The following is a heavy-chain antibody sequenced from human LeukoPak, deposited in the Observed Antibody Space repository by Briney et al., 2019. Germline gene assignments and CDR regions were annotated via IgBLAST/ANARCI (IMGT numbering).Heavy chain of an antibody. CDR1: GFTFTTNW. D-gene: IGHD2/OR15-2a*01. Sequence: PGESLRLSCEASSGFTFTTNWMAWVRQAPGKGLEWAATINHEGTEKNYVDSVRGRFTVSRDNAKDSLSLQMNSLRAEDTAVYYCGRYLYAYGLDVWGLGTTVTVSS. CDR3: GRYLYAYGLDV. J-gene: IGHJ6*02. V-gene: IGHV3-7*01. CDR2: INHEGTEK.